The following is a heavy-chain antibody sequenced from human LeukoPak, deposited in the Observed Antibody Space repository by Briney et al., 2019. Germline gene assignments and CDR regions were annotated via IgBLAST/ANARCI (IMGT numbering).Heavy chain of an antibody. CDR3: ARDYSPPGSGYYNWFDP. CDR1: GGSISSHY. CDR2: IYYSGST. Sequence: SETLSLTCTVSGGSISSHYWSWIRQPPGKGLEWIGYIYYSGSTNYNPSLKSRVTISVDASKNQFSLKLSSVTAADTAVYYCARDYSPPGSGYYNWFDPWGQGTLVTVSS. J-gene: IGHJ5*02. V-gene: IGHV4-59*11. D-gene: IGHD3-22*01.